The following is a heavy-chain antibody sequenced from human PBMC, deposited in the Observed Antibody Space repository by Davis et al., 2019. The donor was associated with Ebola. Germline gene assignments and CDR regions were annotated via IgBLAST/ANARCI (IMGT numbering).Heavy chain of an antibody. V-gene: IGHV1-2*02. CDR3: ARGPPFIAALRMVYYYYYMDV. CDR2: INPDSGAT. J-gene: IGHJ6*03. Sequence: ASVKVSCKASGYTFTGYYIHWVRQAPGQGLEWMGWINPDSGATNYAQKVQGRVTMTRDTSISTAYMELSRLRSDDTAVYYCARGPPFIAALRMVYYYYYMDVWGKGTTVTVSS. D-gene: IGHD6-6*01. CDR1: GYTFTGYY.